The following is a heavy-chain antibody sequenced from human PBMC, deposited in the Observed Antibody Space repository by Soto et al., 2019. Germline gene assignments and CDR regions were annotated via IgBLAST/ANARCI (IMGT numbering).Heavy chain of an antibody. J-gene: IGHJ3*02. CDR2: IIPIFGTA. D-gene: IGHD5-18*01. CDR3: ARELYGYHDAFDI. Sequence: GASVKVSCKASGGTFSSYAISWVRQAPGQGLEWMGGIIPIFGTANYAQKFQGRVTITADESTSTAYMELSSLRSEDTAVYYRARELYGYHDAFDIWGQGTMVTVSS. V-gene: IGHV1-69*13. CDR1: GGTFSSYA.